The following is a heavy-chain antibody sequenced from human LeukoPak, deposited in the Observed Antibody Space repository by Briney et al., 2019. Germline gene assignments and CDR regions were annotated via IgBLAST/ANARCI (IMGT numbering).Heavy chain of an antibody. D-gene: IGHD3-22*01. J-gene: IGHJ4*02. CDR1: GGSFSGYY. Sequence: PSETLSLTCAVYGGSFSGYYWSWIRQPPGKGLEWIGEINHSGSTNYNPSLKSRVTISVDTSKNQFSLKLSSVTAADTAVYYCARGRAYYDSSGYYNDYWGQGTLVTVSS. V-gene: IGHV4-34*01. CDR3: ARGRAYYDSSGYYNDY. CDR2: INHSGST.